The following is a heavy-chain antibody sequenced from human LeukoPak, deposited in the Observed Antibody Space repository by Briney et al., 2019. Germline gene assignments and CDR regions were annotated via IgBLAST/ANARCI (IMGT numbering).Heavy chain of an antibody. D-gene: IGHD3-22*01. Sequence: GGSLRLSCAASGFPVSINYMSWVRQAPGKGLEWVSVIYSGGSTYYADSVKGRFTISRDNSKNTLYLQMNSLRAEDTAVYYCARALNYDSSGYYGAFDIWGQGTMVTVSS. J-gene: IGHJ3*02. CDR1: GFPVSINY. V-gene: IGHV3-53*01. CDR2: IYSGGST. CDR3: ARALNYDSSGYYGAFDI.